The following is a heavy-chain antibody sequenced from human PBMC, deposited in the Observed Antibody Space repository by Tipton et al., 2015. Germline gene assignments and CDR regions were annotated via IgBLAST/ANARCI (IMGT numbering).Heavy chain of an antibody. Sequence: TLSLTCIVSGDFITSGAYYWGWIRQPPGKGLEWLGSIFYSGTTYYSPSFRSRVFVSADTPKNHFSLNLSSVTAADTAVYYCARHRHRHLDDGIDVWGQGTTVIVSS. CDR3: ARHRHRHLDDGIDV. V-gene: IGHV4-39*01. J-gene: IGHJ6*02. CDR2: IFYSGTT. CDR1: GDFITSGAYY.